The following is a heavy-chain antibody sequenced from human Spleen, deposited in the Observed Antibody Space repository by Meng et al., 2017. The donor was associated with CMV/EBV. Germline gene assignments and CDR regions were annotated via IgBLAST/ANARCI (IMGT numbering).Heavy chain of an antibody. Sequence: SETLSLTCIVSSGSIRSSSYYWGWIRQPPGKGLEYIGSMYYSGSTNYNPSLKSRLTISVDTCKNQFSLKLSPVTAADTAVYYCARGASSQWIQLWSLYYYYGMDVWGQGTTVTVSS. V-gene: IGHV4-39*01. CDR2: MYYSGST. D-gene: IGHD5-18*01. CDR1: SGSIRSSSYY. J-gene: IGHJ6*02. CDR3: ARGASSQWIQLWSLYYYYGMDV.